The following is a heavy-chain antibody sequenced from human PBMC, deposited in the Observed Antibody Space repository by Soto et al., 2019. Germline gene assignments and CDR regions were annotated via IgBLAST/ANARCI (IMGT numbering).Heavy chain of an antibody. J-gene: IGHJ4*02. Sequence: GGSLRLSCAASGFTFSSYGMHWVRQAPGKGLEWVAVISYDGSNKYYADSVKGRFTISRDNSKNTLYLQMNSLRTEDTAVYYCARALDLWSAYFDYWGQGSLVTVSS. V-gene: IGHV3-30*03. CDR2: ISYDGSNK. CDR3: ARALDLWSAYFDY. CDR1: GFTFSSYG. D-gene: IGHD3-3*01.